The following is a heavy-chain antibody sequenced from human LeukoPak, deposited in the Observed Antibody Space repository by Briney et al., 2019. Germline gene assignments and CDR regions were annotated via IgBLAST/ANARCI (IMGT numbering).Heavy chain of an antibody. CDR2: IKQDGSEK. Sequence: GGSLRLSCAASGFTFSRYWMTWVRQAPGKGLEWVANIKQDGSEKYFVDSVKGRFTISRDNAKNSLYLQMNSLKAEDTAVYYCARGDFSGWYYFDYWGQGTLVTVSS. V-gene: IGHV3-7*01. CDR3: ARGDFSGWYYFDY. D-gene: IGHD6-19*01. CDR1: GFTFSRYW. J-gene: IGHJ4*02.